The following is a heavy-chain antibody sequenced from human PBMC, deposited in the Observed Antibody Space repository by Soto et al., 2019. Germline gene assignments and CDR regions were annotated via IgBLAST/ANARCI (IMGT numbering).Heavy chain of an antibody. CDR3: ARGLGLEWLPLSDY. J-gene: IGHJ4*02. CDR1: GGTFSSYA. V-gene: IGHV1-69*01. CDR2: IIPIFGTA. Sequence: QVQLVQSGAEVKKPGSSVKVSCKASGGTFSSYAISWVRQAPGQGLEWMGGIIPIFGTANYAQKFQGRVTITADESTSTAYMGLSSRRSADTAVYYFARGLGLEWLPLSDYWGQETLVTVSS. D-gene: IGHD3-3*01.